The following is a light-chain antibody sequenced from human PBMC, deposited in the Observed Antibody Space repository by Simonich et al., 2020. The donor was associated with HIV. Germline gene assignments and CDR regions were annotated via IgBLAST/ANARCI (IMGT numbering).Light chain of an antibody. J-gene: IGKJ4*01. V-gene: IGKV1-5*03. CDR2: KAS. Sequence: DIQMTQSPSSLSASVGDRVTITCRASQSISTWLAWYQQKPGKAPKLLIYKASSLESGVPSRFSGSGSGTEFTLTISSLQPDDFALYYCQQYNDWPTFGGGTKVEIK. CDR3: QQYNDWPT. CDR1: QSISTW.